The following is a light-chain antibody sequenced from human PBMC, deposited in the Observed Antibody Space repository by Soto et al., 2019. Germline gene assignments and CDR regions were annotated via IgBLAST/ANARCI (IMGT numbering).Light chain of an antibody. Sequence: QSVLTQPPSASGSPGQSVTISCTGTSSDFGAYNFVSWYQQHPGKAPKLMIYEVSNLPSGVPDRLSGSKSGNTPSLTVSGLEAEDEADYYCSSFAGISTVFGTGTKLTVL. CDR3: SSFAGISTV. CDR2: EVS. V-gene: IGLV2-8*01. J-gene: IGLJ1*01. CDR1: SSDFGAYNF.